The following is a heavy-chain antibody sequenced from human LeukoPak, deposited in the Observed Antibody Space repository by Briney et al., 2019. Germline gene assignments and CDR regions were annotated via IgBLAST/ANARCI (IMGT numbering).Heavy chain of an antibody. Sequence: GGSLRLSCAASGFTFSSYAMHWVHQAPGKGLEWVAVISYDGSNKYYADSVKGRFTISRDNSKNTLYLQMNSLRAEDTAVYYCARETVYLEYYYGMDVWGQGTTVTVSS. CDR2: ISYDGSNK. CDR3: ARETVYLEYYYGMDV. CDR1: GFTFSSYA. J-gene: IGHJ6*02. V-gene: IGHV3-30*04. D-gene: IGHD3-3*01.